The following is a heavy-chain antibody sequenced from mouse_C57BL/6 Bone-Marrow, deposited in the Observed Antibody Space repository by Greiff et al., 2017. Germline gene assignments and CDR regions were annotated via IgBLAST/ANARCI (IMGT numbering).Heavy chain of an antibody. CDR3: ARGTRITTVLDY. V-gene: IGHV1-64*01. D-gene: IGHD1-1*01. Sequence: QVQLQQPGAELVKPGASVKLSCKASGYTFTSYWMHWVKQRPGQGLEWIGMIHPNSGSTNYNEKFKSKATLTVDKSSSTAYMQLSSLTSEDSAVYYCARGTRITTVLDYWGQGTTLTGSS. CDR2: IHPNSGST. J-gene: IGHJ2*01. CDR1: GYTFTSYW.